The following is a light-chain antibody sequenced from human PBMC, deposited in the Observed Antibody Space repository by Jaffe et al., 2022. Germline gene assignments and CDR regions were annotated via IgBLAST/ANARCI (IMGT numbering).Light chain of an antibody. CDR2: EVN. CDR3: CSYVGSSVDLGPFIL. J-gene: IGLJ3*02. Sequence: QSALTQPASVSGSPGQSITISCTGTSIGFGAYNLVSWYQQFPGKAPQLLIYEVNKRPSGVSYRFSGSKSGNTASLTISGLQAADEATYFCCSYVGSSVDLGPFILFGGGTELTVL. CDR1: SIGFGAYNL. V-gene: IGLV2-23*02.